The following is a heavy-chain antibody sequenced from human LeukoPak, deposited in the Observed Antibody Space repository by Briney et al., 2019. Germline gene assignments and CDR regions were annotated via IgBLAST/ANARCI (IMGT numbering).Heavy chain of an antibody. V-gene: IGHV3-48*01. J-gene: IGHJ4*02. D-gene: IGHD3-10*01. CDR2: IRSDSAI. CDR1: GFTFSSYS. Sequence: GGSLRLSCAASGFTFSSYSMNWVRQAPGKGLEWISYIRSDSAIYYTDSVKGRFTISRDNAKNSLYLQMNSLRAEDTAVYYCAREGNVGRYLDCWGQGTLVTVSS. CDR3: AREGNVGRYLDC.